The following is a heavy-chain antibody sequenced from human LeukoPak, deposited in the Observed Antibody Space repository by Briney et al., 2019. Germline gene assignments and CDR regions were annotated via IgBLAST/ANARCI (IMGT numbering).Heavy chain of an antibody. Sequence: GASVKVSCKASGYTFTSYDVNWVRQATGQGLEWMGWVNPSSGHTGYAQKFQGRVTMTTNTSISTAYMELSSLRSEDTAVYYCARGAPGSYCSGGSCPYFDYWGQGTLVSVSS. CDR2: VNPSSGHT. CDR3: ARGAPGSYCSGGSCPYFDY. J-gene: IGHJ4*02. V-gene: IGHV1-8*01. D-gene: IGHD2-15*01. CDR1: GYTFTSYD.